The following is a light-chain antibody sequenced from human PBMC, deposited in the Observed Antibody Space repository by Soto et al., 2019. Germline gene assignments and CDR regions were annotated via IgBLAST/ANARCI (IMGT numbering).Light chain of an antibody. J-gene: IGKJ2*01. CDR3: QQYDNWPPRWT. CDR1: QSVSSN. V-gene: IGKV3-15*01. Sequence: EIVMTQSPATLSVSPGERATLSCRASQSVSSNLAWYQQKRGQAPRLLIYGASTRATGIPARFSGSGSGTEFTLSIGSLQSEDFAIYYCQQYDNWPPRWTFGQGTKVDI. CDR2: GAS.